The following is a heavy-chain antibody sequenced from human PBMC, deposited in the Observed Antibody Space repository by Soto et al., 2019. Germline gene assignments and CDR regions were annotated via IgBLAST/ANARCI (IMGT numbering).Heavy chain of an antibody. D-gene: IGHD6-19*01. CDR1: GGSISSGGYY. V-gene: IGHV4-31*03. CDR2: IYYSGST. Sequence: SETLSLTCTVSGGSISSGGYYWSWIRQHPGKGLEWIGYIYYSGSTYYNPSLKSRVTISVDTSKNQFSLKLSSVTAADTAVYYCAREPEVAGALYFDYWGQGTLVTVSS. CDR3: AREPEVAGALYFDY. J-gene: IGHJ4*02.